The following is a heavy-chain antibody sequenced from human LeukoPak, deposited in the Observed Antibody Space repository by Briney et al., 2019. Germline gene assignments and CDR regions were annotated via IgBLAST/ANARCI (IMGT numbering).Heavy chain of an antibody. J-gene: IGHJ4*02. CDR2: INAGNGNT. CDR3: ARGRWTAHTVGYYFDS. Sequence: ASVKVSCKASGYTFTNYAINWVRQAPGQRLEWMGWINAGNGNTKYSQEFQGRVTITRDTSTNTAYMELISLRSEDMAVYYCARGRWTAHTVGYYFDSWGQGTLVTVSS. CDR1: GYTFTNYA. D-gene: IGHD2-21*02. V-gene: IGHV1-3*03.